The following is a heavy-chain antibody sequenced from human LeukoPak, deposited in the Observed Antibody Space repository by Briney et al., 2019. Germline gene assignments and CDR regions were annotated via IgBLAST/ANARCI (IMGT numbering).Heavy chain of an antibody. CDR2: IYYSGST. CDR1: GYSISSGYY. D-gene: IGHD3-3*01. J-gene: IGHJ4*02. CDR3: ARKEWVPYYFDS. V-gene: IGHV4-38-2*02. Sequence: SETLSLTCTVSGYSISSGYYWGWIRQPPGKGLEWIGYIYYSGSTYNNPSLKSRVTISVDTSKNQFSLKLSSVTAADTAVYYCARKEWVPYYFDSWGQGTLVTVSS.